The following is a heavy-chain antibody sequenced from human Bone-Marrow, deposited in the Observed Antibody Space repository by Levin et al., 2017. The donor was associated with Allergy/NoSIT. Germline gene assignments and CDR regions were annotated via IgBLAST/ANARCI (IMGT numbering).Heavy chain of an antibody. D-gene: IGHD3-10*01. CDR2: INHSGST. V-gene: IGHV4-34*01. CDR1: CGSFGGSF. CDR3: AREYYYGSASYVTKPYMDV. Sequence: SQTLSLTCAVSCGSFGGSFWTWIRPTPGKGLDWIGEINHSGSTTYNPSLTSRVTMSVDTSKNQFSLNLTSVTAADTAVYYCAREYYYGSASYVTKPYMDVWGKGTTVTVSS. J-gene: IGHJ6*03.